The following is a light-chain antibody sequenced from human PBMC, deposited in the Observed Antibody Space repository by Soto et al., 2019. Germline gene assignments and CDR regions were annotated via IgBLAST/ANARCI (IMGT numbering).Light chain of an antibody. CDR1: SSNIGAGYD. Sequence: QSVLTQPPSVSGAPGQRVTISCTGSSSNIGAGYDVHWYQQLPGTAPKLLIYGNNNRPSGVPDRSSGSKSGTSASLAITGLQAEEEADYYCHSYDSSLSGLYVFGTGTKLTVL. J-gene: IGLJ1*01. CDR2: GNN. CDR3: HSYDSSLSGLYV. V-gene: IGLV1-40*01.